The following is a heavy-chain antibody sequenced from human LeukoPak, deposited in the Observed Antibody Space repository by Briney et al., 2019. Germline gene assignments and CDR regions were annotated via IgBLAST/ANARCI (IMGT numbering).Heavy chain of an antibody. J-gene: IGHJ3*01. CDR2: MNLDGNSK. Sequence: GLSLRLSCATSGFTFSNYWMTWVRQAPGRGLEWVANMNLDGNSKYCVDSVKGRFTISRDNAKNSLYLQMNSLRAEDTAIYYCARDRNYYDGTTYYDVFDVWGQGTLVTVSS. V-gene: IGHV3-7*05. D-gene: IGHD3-22*01. CDR3: ARDRNYYDGTTYYDVFDV. CDR1: GFTFSNYW.